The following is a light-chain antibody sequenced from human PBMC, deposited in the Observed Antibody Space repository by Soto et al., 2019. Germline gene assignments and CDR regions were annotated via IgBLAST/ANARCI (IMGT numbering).Light chain of an antibody. CDR1: QSLRNW. J-gene: IGKJ1*01. V-gene: IGKV1-5*03. Sequence: DIQMTQSPSTLSASVGDRVTITCRASQSLRNWLAWYQQKTGKAPKLLIYKASSLDSGVPSRFSGSGSGAEFTLTINGLQPDDFATYYCQQYDTHSWTFGQGTKVEIK. CDR3: QQYDTHSWT. CDR2: KAS.